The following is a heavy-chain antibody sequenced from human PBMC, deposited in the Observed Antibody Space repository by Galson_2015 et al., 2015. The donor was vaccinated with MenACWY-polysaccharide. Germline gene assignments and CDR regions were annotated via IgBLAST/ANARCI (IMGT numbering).Heavy chain of an antibody. J-gene: IGHJ6*02. D-gene: IGHD6-13*01. CDR1: GYTFTSYD. V-gene: IGHV1-8*01. CDR3: ARGMESSGWYGDYYYYGMDV. CDR2: MNPNSGNT. Sequence: SVKVSCKASGYTFTSYDINWVRQATGQGLEWMGWMNPNSGNTGYAQKFQGRVTMTRNTSITTAYMELSSLRSEDTAVYYCARGMESSGWYGDYYYYGMDVWGQGTTVTVSS.